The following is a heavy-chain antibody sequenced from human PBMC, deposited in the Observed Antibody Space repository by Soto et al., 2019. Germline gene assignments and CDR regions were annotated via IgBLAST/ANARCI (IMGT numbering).Heavy chain of an antibody. V-gene: IGHV3-9*01. CDR2: ISWNSGSI. J-gene: IGHJ3*02. Sequence: EVQLVESGGGLVQPGRSLRLSCAASGFTFDDYAMHWVRQAPGKGLEWVSGISWNSGSIGYADSVKGRFTISRDNAKNSLYLQMNSLRAEDTALYYCAKDMWALPHDAFDIWGQGTMVTVSS. D-gene: IGHD1-26*01. CDR3: AKDMWALPHDAFDI. CDR1: GFTFDDYA.